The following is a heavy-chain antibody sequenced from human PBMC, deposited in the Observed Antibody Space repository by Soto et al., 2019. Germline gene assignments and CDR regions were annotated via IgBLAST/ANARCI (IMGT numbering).Heavy chain of an antibody. J-gene: IGHJ3*02. D-gene: IGHD3-9*01. CDR3: ARSTINNRGNAFDI. CDR1: GYTFTGYY. CDR2: INPNSGGT. Sequence: ASVKVSCKASGYTFTGYYMHWVRQVPGQGLEWMGWINPNSGGTNYAQKFQGWVTMTRDTSISTAYMELSRLRSDDTAVYYCARSTINNRGNAFDIWGQGTMVTVSS. V-gene: IGHV1-2*04.